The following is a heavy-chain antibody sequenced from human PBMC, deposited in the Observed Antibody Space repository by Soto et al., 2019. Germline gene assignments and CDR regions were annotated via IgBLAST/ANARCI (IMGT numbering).Heavy chain of an antibody. CDR3: ARQSGFGELLPHDAFDI. CDR2: IYYSGST. CDR1: GGSISSSSYY. D-gene: IGHD3-10*01. Sequence: QLQLQESGPGLVKPSETLSLTCTVSGGSISSSSYYWGWIRQPPGKGLEWIGSIYYSGSTYYNPSLKSRVTISVDTSKNQFSLKLSSVTAADTAVYYCARQSGFGELLPHDAFDIWGQGTMVTVSS. V-gene: IGHV4-39*01. J-gene: IGHJ3*02.